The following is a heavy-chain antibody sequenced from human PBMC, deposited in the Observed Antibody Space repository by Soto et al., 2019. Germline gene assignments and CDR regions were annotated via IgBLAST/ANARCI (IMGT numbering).Heavy chain of an antibody. CDR1: GFTFSSYA. CDR2: ISGSGGST. D-gene: IGHD3-10*01. CDR3: AKAYAHQSIYGSGRLLAPNWFDP. Sequence: PGGSLRLSCAASGFTFSSYAMSWVRQAPGKGLEWVSAISGSGGSTYYADSVKGRFTISRDNSKNTLYLQMNSLRAEDTAVYYCAKAYAHQSIYGSGRLLAPNWFDPWGQGTLVTVSS. V-gene: IGHV3-23*01. J-gene: IGHJ5*02.